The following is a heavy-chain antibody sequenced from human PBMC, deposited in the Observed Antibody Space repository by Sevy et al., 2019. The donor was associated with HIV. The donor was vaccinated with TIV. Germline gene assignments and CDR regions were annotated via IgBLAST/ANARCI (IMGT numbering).Heavy chain of an antibody. CDR3: ARDSPYCSSTSCYNWFDP. Sequence: ASVKVSCKASGYTFTSYGISWVRQAPGQGLEWMGWISAYNGNTNYAQKLQGRVTITTDTSTSTAYMELRSLRSDDTAVYYCARDSPYCSSTSCYNWFDPWGQGTLVTVSS. V-gene: IGHV1-18*01. J-gene: IGHJ5*02. CDR2: ISAYNGNT. D-gene: IGHD2-2*01. CDR1: GYTFTSYG.